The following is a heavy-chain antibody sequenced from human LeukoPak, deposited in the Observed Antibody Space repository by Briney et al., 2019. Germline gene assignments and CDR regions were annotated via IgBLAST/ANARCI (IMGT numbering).Heavy chain of an antibody. J-gene: IGHJ3*01. V-gene: IGHV4-61*01. CDR2: VYYSGRT. CDR3: VRETATSYYDSAGYYRQTEVFDV. CDR1: GGSVSSDSYY. D-gene: IGHD3-22*01. Sequence: SETLSLTCTVSGGSVSSDSYYWTWIRQPPGKGLEWIGYVYYSGRTNYNPTLKSRVTISVDTSKNQFSLRLNSVTAADTALYYCVRETATSYYDSAGYYRQTEVFDVWGQGTKVTVS.